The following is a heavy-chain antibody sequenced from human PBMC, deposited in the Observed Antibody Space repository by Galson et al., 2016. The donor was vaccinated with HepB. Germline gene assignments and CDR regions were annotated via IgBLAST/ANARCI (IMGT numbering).Heavy chain of an antibody. V-gene: IGHV3-30*04. J-gene: IGHJ6*02. D-gene: IGHD3-9*01. Sequence: SLRLSCAASGFTFRSYTIHWVRQAPGKGLEWVAFISSDGRKKYYADSVKGRFTISRDNSKNTLSLQMNSLRAEDTSVSYCTRVIRASDWRYYYYYGMDVWGQGTTVTVS. CDR1: GFTFRSYT. CDR2: ISSDGRKK. CDR3: TRVIRASDWRYYYYYGMDV.